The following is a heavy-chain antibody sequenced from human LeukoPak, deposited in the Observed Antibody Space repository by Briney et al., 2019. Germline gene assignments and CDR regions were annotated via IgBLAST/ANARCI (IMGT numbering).Heavy chain of an antibody. CDR3: ARSVTTGDMDV. CDR2: IYYSGST. J-gene: IGHJ6*02. D-gene: IGHD4-17*01. CDR1: GGSISSSSYY. V-gene: IGHV4-39*01. Sequence: SETLSLTCTVSGGSISSSSYYWGWIRQPPGKGLEWIGSIYYSGSTCYNPSLKSRVTISVDTSKNQFSLKLSSVTAADTAVYCCARSVTTGDMDVWGQGTTVTVSS.